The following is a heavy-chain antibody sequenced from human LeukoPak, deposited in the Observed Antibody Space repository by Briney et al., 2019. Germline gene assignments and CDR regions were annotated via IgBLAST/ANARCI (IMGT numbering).Heavy chain of an antibody. D-gene: IGHD3-3*01. J-gene: IGHJ4*02. CDR3: ARDLSIIPNYDFWSGSPPLDY. CDR2: ISAYNGNT. V-gene: IGHV1-18*04. CDR1: GYTFTGYY. Sequence: ASVKVSCKASGYTFTGYYMHWVRQAPGQGLEWMGWISAYNGNTNYAQKLQGRVTMTTDTSTSTAYMELRSLRSDDTAVYYCARDLSIIPNYDFWSGSPPLDYWGQGTLVTVSS.